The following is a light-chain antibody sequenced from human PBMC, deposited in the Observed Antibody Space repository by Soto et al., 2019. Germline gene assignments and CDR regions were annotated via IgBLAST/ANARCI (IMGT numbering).Light chain of an antibody. CDR1: QSVRSDY. CDR3: QQYGRSPFT. CDR2: GAS. Sequence: DIVLTQSPGTLSVSPGERAALSCRARQSVRSDYLAWYQQKPGQAPRLLIYGASSRATGIPDRFSGSGSGADFTLTINRLEPEDFAVYYCQQYGRSPFTFGPGTKVDF. V-gene: IGKV3-20*01. J-gene: IGKJ3*01.